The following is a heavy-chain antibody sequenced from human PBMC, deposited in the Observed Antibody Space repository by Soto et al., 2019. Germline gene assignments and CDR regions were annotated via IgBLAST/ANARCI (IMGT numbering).Heavy chain of an antibody. J-gene: IGHJ4*02. CDR2: IYYSGST. V-gene: IGHV4-31*03. Sequence: SETLSLTCTVSGGSISSGGYYWSLISQHPGKGLEWIGYIYYSGSTYYNPSLKSRVTISVDTSKNQFSLKLSSVTAADTAVYYCARVRIGPDSSSWYASDYWGQGTLVTVSS. CDR3: ARVRIGPDSSSWYASDY. CDR1: GGSISSGGYY. D-gene: IGHD6-13*01.